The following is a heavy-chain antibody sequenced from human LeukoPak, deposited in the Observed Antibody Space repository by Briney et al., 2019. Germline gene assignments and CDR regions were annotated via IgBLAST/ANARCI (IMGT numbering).Heavy chain of an antibody. D-gene: IGHD3-22*01. CDR3: ARDKYYYDSSVDYYYMDV. CDR2: IYTSGST. CDR1: GGSISSYY. V-gene: IGHV4-4*07. Sequence: PSETLSLTCTVSGGSISSYYWSWIRQPAGKGLEWIGRIYTSGSTNYNPSLKSRVTMSVDTSKNQFSLKLSSVTAADTAVYYCARDKYYYDSSVDYYYMDVWGKGTTVTISS. J-gene: IGHJ6*03.